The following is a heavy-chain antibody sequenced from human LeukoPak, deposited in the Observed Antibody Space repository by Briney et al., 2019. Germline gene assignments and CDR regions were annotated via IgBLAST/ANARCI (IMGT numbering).Heavy chain of an antibody. CDR3: AREYRGEYYFAY. CDR1: GFTVSSNY. Sequence: GGSLRLSCAASGFTVSSNYMSWIRQAPGKGLEWVSVIYSGGSTYYADSVKGRFTISRDDSKNTLYLQMNSLRAEDTAVYYCAREYRGEYYFAYWGQGTLVTVSS. D-gene: IGHD3-10*01. V-gene: IGHV3-66*01. J-gene: IGHJ4*02. CDR2: IYSGGST.